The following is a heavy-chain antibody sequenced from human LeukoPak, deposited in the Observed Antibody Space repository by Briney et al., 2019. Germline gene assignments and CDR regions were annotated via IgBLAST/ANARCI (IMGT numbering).Heavy chain of an antibody. CDR1: GFTFSSYA. CDR2: ISGSGGST. J-gene: IGHJ6*02. V-gene: IGHV3-23*01. CDR3: AKEDSSSSYYYYYGIDV. D-gene: IGHD6-6*01. Sequence: GGSLRLSCAASGFTFSSYAMSWVRQAPGKGLEWVSAISGSGGSTYYADSVKGRFTISRDNSKNTLYLQMNSLRAEDTAVYYCAKEDSSSSYYYYYGIDVWGQGTTVTVSS.